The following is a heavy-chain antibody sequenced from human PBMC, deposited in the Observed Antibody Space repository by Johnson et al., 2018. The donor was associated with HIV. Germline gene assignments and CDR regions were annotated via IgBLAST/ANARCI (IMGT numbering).Heavy chain of an antibody. D-gene: IGHD3-22*01. CDR1: GFTFSSYS. V-gene: IGHV3-30*04. CDR3: ARGTYYYDTSGYLTRPRAFDV. CDR2: ISNDGRNK. J-gene: IGHJ3*01. Sequence: VQLVESGGGVVQPARSLRLSCAASGFTFSSYSMHWVRQAPGKGLEWVAGISNDGRNKYYADSVKGRFTISRDNAKNAVYLQMNSLRVEDTALYYCARGTYYYDTSGYLTRPRAFDVWGQGTTVTVSS.